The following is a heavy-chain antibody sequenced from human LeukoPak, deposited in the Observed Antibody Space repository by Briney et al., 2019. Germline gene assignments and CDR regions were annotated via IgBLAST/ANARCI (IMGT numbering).Heavy chain of an antibody. Sequence: PGGSLRLSCAASGFTFSSYAMSWVRQAPGRGLEWVSAISGRGGSTYYADSVKGRFTISRDNSKNTLYLQMNSLRAEDTAVYYCAKVPYSGSYFLFDYWGQGTLVTVSS. CDR3: AKVPYSGSYFLFDY. CDR2: ISGRGGST. V-gene: IGHV3-23*01. J-gene: IGHJ4*02. CDR1: GFTFSSYA. D-gene: IGHD1-26*01.